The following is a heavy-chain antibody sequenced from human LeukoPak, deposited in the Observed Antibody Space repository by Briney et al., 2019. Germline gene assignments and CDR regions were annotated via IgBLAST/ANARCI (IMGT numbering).Heavy chain of an antibody. J-gene: IGHJ4*02. D-gene: IGHD6-13*01. Sequence: GGSLRLSCAASGFTFSSYSMNWVRQAPGKGLEWVSSISSSSSYIYYADSVKGRFTISRDNAKNSLYLQMNSLRAEDTAAYYCARVAAAGTEYFDYWGQGTLVTVSS. V-gene: IGHV3-21*01. CDR3: ARVAAAGTEYFDY. CDR1: GFTFSSYS. CDR2: ISSSSSYI.